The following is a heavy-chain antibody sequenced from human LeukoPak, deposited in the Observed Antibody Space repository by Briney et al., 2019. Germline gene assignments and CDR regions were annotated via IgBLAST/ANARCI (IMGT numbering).Heavy chain of an antibody. Sequence: PGGSLRLSCAASGFTFSSYAMHWVRQAPGKGLEWVAVISYDGSNKYYADSVKGRFTISRDNSKNTLYLQMNSLRAEDTAVYYCARALYYDSSGYEFDAFDIWGQGTMVTVSS. CDR1: GFTFSSYA. CDR3: ARALYYDSSGYEFDAFDI. J-gene: IGHJ3*02. V-gene: IGHV3-30*04. D-gene: IGHD3-22*01. CDR2: ISYDGSNK.